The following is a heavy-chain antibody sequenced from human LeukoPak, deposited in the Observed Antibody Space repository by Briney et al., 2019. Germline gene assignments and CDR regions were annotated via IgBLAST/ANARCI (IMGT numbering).Heavy chain of an antibody. J-gene: IGHJ4*02. D-gene: IGHD3-10*01. CDR2: ISYDGSNK. Sequence: PGRSLRLSCAASGFTFSSYAMHWVRQAPGKGLEWVAVISYDGSNKYYADSVKGRFTISRDNSKNTLYLQMNSLRAEDTAVYYCAKDDYGSGSYDYWGQGTLVTVSS. V-gene: IGHV3-30-3*01. CDR3: AKDDYGSGSYDY. CDR1: GFTFSSYA.